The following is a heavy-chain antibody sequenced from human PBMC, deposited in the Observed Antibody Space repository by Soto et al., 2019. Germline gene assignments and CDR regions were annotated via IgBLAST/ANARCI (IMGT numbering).Heavy chain of an antibody. Sequence: TLSITGTVSGGSISSGDYYWSWIRQPPGKGLEWIGFISYSGSTYYSTSLKSRVTISVDTSKSQFSLNLSFVTAADTSVYYCATMGTPATGLYFFDYWGQGSLVTVSS. CDR2: ISYSGST. V-gene: IGHV4-30-4*01. J-gene: IGHJ4*02. CDR3: ATMGTPATGLYFFDY. CDR1: GGSISSGDYY. D-gene: IGHD2-15*01.